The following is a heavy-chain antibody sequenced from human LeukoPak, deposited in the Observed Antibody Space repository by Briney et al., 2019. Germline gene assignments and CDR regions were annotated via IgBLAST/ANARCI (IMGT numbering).Heavy chain of an antibody. CDR3: ARSNDILTGYYPFDY. CDR1: GFTFSDYY. Sequence: GGSLRLSCAASGFTFSDYYMSWIRQAPGKGLEWVSYISSSGSTIYYADSVKGRFTISRDNAKNSLYLQMNSLRAEDTAVYYCARSNDILTGYYPFDYWGQGTLDTVSS. CDR2: ISSSGSTI. D-gene: IGHD3-9*01. J-gene: IGHJ4*02. V-gene: IGHV3-11*01.